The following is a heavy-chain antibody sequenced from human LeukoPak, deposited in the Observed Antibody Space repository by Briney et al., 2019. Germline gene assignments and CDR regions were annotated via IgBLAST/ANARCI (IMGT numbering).Heavy chain of an antibody. V-gene: IGHV1-18*01. CDR3: AREHPYGGALDY. D-gene: IGHD3-16*01. J-gene: IGHJ4*02. CDR1: GYTFTSYG. Sequence: ASVKVSCKASGYTFTSYGISWVRQAPGQGLAPGQGLEWMGWISAYNGNTNYAQKLQDRVTMTTDTSTSTAYMELRSLRSDDTAVYYCAREHPYGGALDYWGQGTLVTVSS. CDR2: ISAYNGNT.